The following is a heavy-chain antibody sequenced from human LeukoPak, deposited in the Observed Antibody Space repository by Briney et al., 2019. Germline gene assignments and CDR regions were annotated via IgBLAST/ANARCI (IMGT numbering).Heavy chain of an antibody. V-gene: IGHV3-11*01. CDR2: ISSSGSTI. Sequence: PGGSLRLSCAASGFTFSDYYMSWIRQAPGKGLEWVSYISSSGSTIYYADSVKGRFTISRDNAKNSLYLQMNSLRAEDTAVYYCARARPGSGWDLYYYGMDVWGQGTTVTVSS. D-gene: IGHD6-19*01. J-gene: IGHJ6*02. CDR3: ARARPGSGWDLYYYGMDV. CDR1: GFTFSDYY.